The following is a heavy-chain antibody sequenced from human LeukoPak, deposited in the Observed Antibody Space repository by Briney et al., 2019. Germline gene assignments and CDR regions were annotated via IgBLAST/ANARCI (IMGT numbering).Heavy chain of an antibody. CDR3: ARCLHYYGSGSYHY. D-gene: IGHD3-10*01. J-gene: IGHJ4*02. V-gene: IGHV1-2*02. CDR2: INPNSGGT. Sequence: SVKVSCKASGYTFTGYYMHWVRQAPGQGLEWMGWINPNSGGTNYAQKFQGRVTMTGDTSISTAYMELSRLRSDDTAVYYCARCLHYYGSGSYHYWGQGTLVTVSS. CDR1: GYTFTGYY.